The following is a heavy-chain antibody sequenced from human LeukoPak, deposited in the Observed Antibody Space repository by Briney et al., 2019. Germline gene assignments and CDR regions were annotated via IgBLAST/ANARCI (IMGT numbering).Heavy chain of an antibody. J-gene: IGHJ3*02. V-gene: IGHV4-4*07. D-gene: IGHD2-2*01. CDR1: GGSISSYY. CDR3: ARDRSLYCSSTSCYLRRAIAFDI. CDR2: IYTSGST. Sequence: PSETLSLTCTVSGGSISSYYWSWIRQPAGKGLEWIGRIYTSGSTNYNPSLKSRVTMSVDTSKNQFSLKLSSATAADTAVYYCARDRSLYCSSTSCYLRRAIAFDIWGQGTMVTVSS.